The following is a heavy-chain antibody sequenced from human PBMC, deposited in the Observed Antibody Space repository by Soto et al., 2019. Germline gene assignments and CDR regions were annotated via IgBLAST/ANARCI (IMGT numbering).Heavy chain of an antibody. V-gene: IGHV1-69*01. Sequence: QVQLVQSGAEVKKPGSSVKVSCKASGGTFSSYSISWVRQAPGQGLEWMGGSIPIFGTANYAQKFQGRVTITADESTSTAYMELSSLRSEDTAVYYCARDGEEYSSGWMNYYYYGMDVWGQGSTVTVSS. D-gene: IGHD6-19*01. CDR1: GGTFSSYS. J-gene: IGHJ6*02. CDR3: ARDGEEYSSGWMNYYYYGMDV. CDR2: SIPIFGTA.